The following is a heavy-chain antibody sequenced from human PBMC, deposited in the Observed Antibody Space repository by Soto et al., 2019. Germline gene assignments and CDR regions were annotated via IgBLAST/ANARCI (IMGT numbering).Heavy chain of an antibody. Sequence: KAAACTFSGYAISWVRQAPGQGLEWMGGITPIFGTANYAQKFQGRVTITADKSTSTAYMELSSLRSEDTAVYYCARGTRYTWNYGYYYYSGMDVWGQGTTVSLS. CDR1: ACTFSGYA. V-gene: IGHV1-69*06. D-gene: IGHD1-7*01. CDR2: ITPIFGTA. CDR3: ARGTRYTWNYGYYYYSGMDV. J-gene: IGHJ6*02.